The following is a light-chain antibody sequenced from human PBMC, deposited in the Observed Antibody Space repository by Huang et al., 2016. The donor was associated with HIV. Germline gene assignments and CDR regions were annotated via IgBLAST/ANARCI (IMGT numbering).Light chain of an antibody. Sequence: VMMSQSPATLAASPGERVTLSCGSSQSVNTNLAWYQQKPGQPPRLLSYAASTRATGVPAMFAGSGSGTEFTLTIDSLQSDDFAVYYCQQYNKWPPEYTFGQGTRLEIK. J-gene: IGKJ2*01. CDR2: AAS. V-gene: IGKV3-15*01. CDR3: QQYNKWPPEYT. CDR1: QSVNTN.